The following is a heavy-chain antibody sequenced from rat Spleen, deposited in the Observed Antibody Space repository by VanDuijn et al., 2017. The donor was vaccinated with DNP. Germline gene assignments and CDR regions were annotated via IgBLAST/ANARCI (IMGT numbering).Heavy chain of an antibody. D-gene: IGHD1-1*01. V-gene: IGHV4-2*01. CDR1: GFNFNDYW. CDR2: INKDSSTI. CDR3: KEKITISRDNAQNTLYLQMSKLGSEDTATYYCTSNPHIRTAAPFDY. Sequence: EVKLVESGGGLVQPGKSLKLSCAASGFNFNDYWMGWVRQAPGQGLEWIGQINKDSSTIHYIPSLKEKITLSKNNAQNIPEQPMIKLETEENDIQSLKEKITISRDNAQNTLYLQMSKLGSEDTATYYCTSNPHIRTAAPFDYWGQGIMVTVSS. J-gene: IGHJ2*01.